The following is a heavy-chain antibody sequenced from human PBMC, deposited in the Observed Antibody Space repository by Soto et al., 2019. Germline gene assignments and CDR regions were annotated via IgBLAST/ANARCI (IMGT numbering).Heavy chain of an antibody. V-gene: IGHV4-39*01. CDR2: IYYNGIT. CDR3: VRQMYSAGHEPY. D-gene: IGHD4-4*01. J-gene: IGHJ4*02. CDR1: GGSISGTSFY. Sequence: PSETLSLTCRVTGGSISGTSFYWGWIRQPPGKGLEWIGFIYYNGITKYNPSLKSRVTISVDTSKNQFSLRLSSVTAADTAVYYCVRQMYSAGHEPYWCQGTLVT.